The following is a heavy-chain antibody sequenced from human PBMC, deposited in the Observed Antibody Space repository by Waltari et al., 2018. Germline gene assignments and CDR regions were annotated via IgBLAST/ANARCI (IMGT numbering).Heavy chain of an antibody. CDR3: ARAMDPYCSGGSCYGDY. J-gene: IGHJ4*02. CDR1: GYTSTGYY. CDR2: SNPNSGGT. V-gene: IGHV1-2*02. Sequence: QVQLVQPGAEVKKPWASVKVSCKASGYTSTGYYMPWVRRAARQGLEWMGWSNPNSGGTNYAKKFQGRVAMTRDKSISTAYMELSRLRSDDTAVYYCARAMDPYCSGGSCYGDYWGQGTLVTVSS. D-gene: IGHD2-15*01.